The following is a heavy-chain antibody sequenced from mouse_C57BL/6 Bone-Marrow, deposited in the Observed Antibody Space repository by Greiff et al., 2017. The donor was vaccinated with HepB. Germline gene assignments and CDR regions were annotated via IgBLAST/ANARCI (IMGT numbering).Heavy chain of an antibody. Sequence: VQLQQSEPELVKPGASVKISCKASGYSFTDYNMNWVKQSNGKSLEWIGVINPNYGTTSYNQKFKGKATLTVDQSSSTAYMQLNSLTSEDSAVYYCARRNYSNYKYYAMDYWGQGTSVTVSS. J-gene: IGHJ4*01. D-gene: IGHD2-5*01. CDR3: ARRNYSNYKYYAMDY. V-gene: IGHV1-39*01. CDR2: INPNYGTT. CDR1: GYSFTDYN.